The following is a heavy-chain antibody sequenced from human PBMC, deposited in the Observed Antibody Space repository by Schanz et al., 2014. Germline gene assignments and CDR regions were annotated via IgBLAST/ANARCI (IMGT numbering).Heavy chain of an antibody. CDR2: ISYDGSNK. D-gene: IGHD1-1*01. V-gene: IGHV3-30-3*01. J-gene: IGHJ4*02. CDR1: GFTFNSYA. CDR3: ARAHGNNWYGKGLDY. Sequence: VQLLESGGGLVQPGGSLRLSCAASGFTFNSYAMTWVRQAPGKGLEWVAVISYDGSNKYYADSVKGRFTISRDNSKNTLYLQMNSLRAEDTAVYYCARAHGNNWYGKGLDYWGQGTQVTVSS.